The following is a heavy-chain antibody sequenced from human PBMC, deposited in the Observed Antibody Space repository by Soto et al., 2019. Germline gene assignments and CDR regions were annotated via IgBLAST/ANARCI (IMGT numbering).Heavy chain of an antibody. J-gene: IGHJ4*02. Sequence: EVQLLESGGGLVQPGGSLRLSCAASGFTFANYAMSWVRQAPGKGLEWVSTITGGDTTYSAASVKGRFTISRDNSKNTLSLQVSSLRAEDTALYYCAKAKIPGIAVAGLFDYWGQGTLVIVSS. D-gene: IGHD6-19*01. V-gene: IGHV3-23*01. CDR1: GFTFANYA. CDR2: ITGGDTT. CDR3: AKAKIPGIAVAGLFDY.